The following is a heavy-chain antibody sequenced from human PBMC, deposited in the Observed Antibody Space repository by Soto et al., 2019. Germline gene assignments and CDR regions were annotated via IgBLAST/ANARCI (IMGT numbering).Heavy chain of an antibody. CDR3: AKTGGGWPWYFDY. D-gene: IGHD2-8*02. J-gene: IGHJ4*02. V-gene: IGHV3-30-3*01. CDR1: GFTFSSYA. CDR2: ISYDGSNK. Sequence: QPGGSLRLSCAASGFTFSSYAMHWVRQAPGKGLEWVAVISYDGSNKYYADSVKGRFTISRDNSKNTLYLQMNSLRAEDTAVYYCAKTGGGWPWYFDYWGQGTLVTVSS.